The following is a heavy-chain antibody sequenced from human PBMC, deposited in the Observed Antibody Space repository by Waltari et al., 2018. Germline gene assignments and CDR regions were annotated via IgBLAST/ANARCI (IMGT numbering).Heavy chain of an antibody. CDR2: ISTDGSGA. Sequence: EVQLVESGGGLVQPGWSLRLACAASGLTFSSYWMHWVRQVPGKGLVWVSRISTDGSGANYADSVQGRFTSSRDNAKNILYLQMNSLRAEDTAVYYCARGPVSGSGSYYVGDYWGQGTLVTVSS. J-gene: IGHJ4*02. V-gene: IGHV3-74*01. CDR1: GLTFSSYW. D-gene: IGHD1-26*01. CDR3: ARGPVSGSGSYYVGDY.